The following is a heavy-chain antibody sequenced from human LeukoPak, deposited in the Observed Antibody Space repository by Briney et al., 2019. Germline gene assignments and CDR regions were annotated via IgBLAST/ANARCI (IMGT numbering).Heavy chain of an antibody. CDR1: GVSISSYY. V-gene: IGHV4-59*12. J-gene: IGHJ4*02. CDR2: IYYSGST. CDR3: ARDEGNGWLNY. Sequence: KASETLSLTCTVSGVSISSYYWSWIRQPPGKGLEWIGYIYYSGSTNYNPSLKSRVTMSVDTSKNQFSLKLNSVTAADTAVYYCARDEGNGWLNYWGQGTLVTVSS. D-gene: IGHD6-19*01.